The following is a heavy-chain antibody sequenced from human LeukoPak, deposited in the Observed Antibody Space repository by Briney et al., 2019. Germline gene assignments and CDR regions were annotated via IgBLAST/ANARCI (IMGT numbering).Heavy chain of an antibody. CDR1: GGSISSYY. J-gene: IGHJ4*02. D-gene: IGHD3-22*01. V-gene: IGHV4-59*08. Sequence: SETLSLTCTVSGGSISSYYWSWIRQPPGKGLEWIGYIYYSGSTNYNPSLKSRVTISVDTSKNQFSLKLSSVTAADTAVYYCARSPKINYYDTSGYYYDYWGQGTLVTVSS. CDR2: IYYSGST. CDR3: ARSPKINYYDTSGYYYDY.